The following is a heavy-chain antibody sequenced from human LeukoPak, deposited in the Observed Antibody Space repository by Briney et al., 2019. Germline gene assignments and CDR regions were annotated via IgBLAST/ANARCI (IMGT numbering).Heavy chain of an antibody. CDR2: IYYDGST. CDR1: GGSMTGNY. CDR3: ARGGWYEDY. Sequence: PSETLSLTCTVSGGSMTGNYWSWIRQPPGKGLEWIGYIYYDGSTNYNQSLESRVTISVDTSKNQFSLRLTSVTAADTAVYFCARGGWYEDYWGQGTLVTVSS. J-gene: IGHJ4*02. D-gene: IGHD6-19*01. V-gene: IGHV4-59*01.